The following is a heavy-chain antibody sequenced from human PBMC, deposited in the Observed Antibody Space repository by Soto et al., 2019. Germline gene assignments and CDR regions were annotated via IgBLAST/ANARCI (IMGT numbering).Heavy chain of an antibody. CDR3: ARTPRGYYDSSGYLDY. CDR1: GFSLSTSGMC. Sequence: SGPTLVNPTQTLTLTCTFSGFSLSTSGMCVSWIRQPPGKALEWLALIDWDDDKYYSTSLKTRLTISKDTSKNQVVLTMTNMDPVDTATYYCARTPRGYYDSSGYLDYWGQGTLVTVSS. CDR2: IDWDDDK. V-gene: IGHV2-70*01. J-gene: IGHJ4*02. D-gene: IGHD3-22*01.